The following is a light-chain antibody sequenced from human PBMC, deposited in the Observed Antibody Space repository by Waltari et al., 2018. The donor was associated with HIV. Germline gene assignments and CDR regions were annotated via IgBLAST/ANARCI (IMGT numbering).Light chain of an antibody. J-gene: IGKJ5*01. CDR2: GAS. Sequence: ELVFTPPPGSLSLSPGESATLPCRASLTISNNFLAWYQQKPGQAPRLLIYGASTRATAIPDRFTGSGSGTDFTLTITRLEPEDSGVYYCQQYGRSPPVTFGQGTRLEIK. CDR1: LTISNNF. CDR3: QQYGRSPPVT. V-gene: IGKV3-20*01.